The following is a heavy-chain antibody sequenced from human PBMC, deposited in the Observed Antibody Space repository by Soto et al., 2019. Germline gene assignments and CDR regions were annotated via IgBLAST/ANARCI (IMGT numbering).Heavy chain of an antibody. Sequence: QMHLVESGGGVVQPGGSLRLSCAASGFTFGAYTMHWVRQAPGKGLEWVTDISYDGNRERYTDPVKGRFAVSRDNPKXXXXXXXXXXXXXXXXXXXXXXXXXXGRSDGFDIWDQGTMVTVSS. D-gene: IGHD1-26*01. CDR2: ISYDGNRE. J-gene: IGHJ3*02. CDR3: XXXXXXGRSDGFDI. CDR1: GFTFGAYT. V-gene: IGHV3-30*09.